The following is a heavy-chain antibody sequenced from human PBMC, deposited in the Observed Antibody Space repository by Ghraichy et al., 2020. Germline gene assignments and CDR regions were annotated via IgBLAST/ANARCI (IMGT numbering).Heavy chain of an antibody. J-gene: IGHJ4*02. D-gene: IGHD4-11*01. CDR3: ATTADYLSFDY. CDR1: GFTFSSYS. Sequence: GGSLRLSCAASGFTFSSYSMNWVRQAPGKGLEWVSSISSSSDYIYYADSLKGRFTVSRDNADNSLFLQMNSLRAEDTAVYYCATTADYLSFDYWGQGTLVTVSS. CDR2: ISSSSDYI. V-gene: IGHV3-21*01.